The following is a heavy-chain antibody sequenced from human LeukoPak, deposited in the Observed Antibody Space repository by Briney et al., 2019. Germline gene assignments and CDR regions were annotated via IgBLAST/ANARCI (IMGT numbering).Heavy chain of an antibody. D-gene: IGHD2-2*01. CDR1: GFTFSSYG. V-gene: IGHV3-30*02. CDR3: ANTHQLLSPWTAIDY. Sequence: PGGSLRLSCAASGFTFSSYGMHWVRQAPGKGLEWVAFIRYDGSNKYYADSVKGRFTISRDNSKNTLYLQMNSLRAEDTAVYYCANTHQLLSPWTAIDYWGQGTLVTVSS. CDR2: IRYDGSNK. J-gene: IGHJ4*02.